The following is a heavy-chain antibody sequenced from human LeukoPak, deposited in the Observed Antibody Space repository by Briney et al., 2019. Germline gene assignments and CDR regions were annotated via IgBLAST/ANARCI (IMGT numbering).Heavy chain of an antibody. CDR3: ARHDSFIPF. CDR1: GFTFSSYA. D-gene: IGHD2-21*01. CDR2: ISDTGRRT. V-gene: IGHV3-23*01. J-gene: IGHJ4*02. Sequence: GGSLRLSCAASGFTFSSYAMSWVRQAPGKGLEWVSGISDTGRRTYYTDSVKGRFTISRDDSKKTVYLQMDTLRAEDTAIYFCARHDSFIPFWGQGTLVTVSS.